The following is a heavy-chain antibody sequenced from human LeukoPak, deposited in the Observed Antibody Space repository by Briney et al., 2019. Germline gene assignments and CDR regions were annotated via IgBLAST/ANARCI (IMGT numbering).Heavy chain of an antibody. Sequence: SETLSLTCTVSGGSISSYYWSWIRQPPGKGLEWIGYIYYSGSTNYNPSLKSRVTISVDTSKNQFSLKLSSVTAADTAVYYCARDSMVRGGGYYYGMDVWGQGTTVIVSS. CDR3: ARDSMVRGGGYYYGMDV. D-gene: IGHD3-10*01. CDR2: IYYSGST. V-gene: IGHV4-59*01. J-gene: IGHJ6*02. CDR1: GGSISSYY.